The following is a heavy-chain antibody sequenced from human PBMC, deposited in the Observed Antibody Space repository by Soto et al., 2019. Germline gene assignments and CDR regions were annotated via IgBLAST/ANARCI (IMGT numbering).Heavy chain of an antibody. CDR3: ARGGITHQRKSYYYDSSGTLGMDV. CDR2: IGTAGDT. V-gene: IGHV3-13*01. CDR1: GFTFSSYD. D-gene: IGHD3-22*01. Sequence: GGSLRLSCAASGFTFSSYDMHWVRQATGKCLEWVSAIGTAGDTYYPGSVKGRFTISRENAKNSLYLQMNSLRAGDTAVYYCARGGITHQRKSYYYDSSGTLGMDVWGQGXTVTVSS. J-gene: IGHJ6*02.